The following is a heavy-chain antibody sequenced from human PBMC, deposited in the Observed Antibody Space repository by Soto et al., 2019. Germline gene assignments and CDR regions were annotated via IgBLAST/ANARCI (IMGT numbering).Heavy chain of an antibody. J-gene: IGHJ6*02. D-gene: IGHD1-26*01. V-gene: IGHV1-3*01. CDR3: AKEKGREENYYYYVMDV. CDR1: GYSFSTHS. CDR2: FNGGNGNT. Sequence: ASVKVSCKASGYSFSTHSIHWVRQATGQGLEWMGWFNGGNGNTKYSKKFRDRVAITRDAPASTGYMEVSRLRAEDTAVYYRAKEKGREENYYYYVMDVWGQGTTVTVSS.